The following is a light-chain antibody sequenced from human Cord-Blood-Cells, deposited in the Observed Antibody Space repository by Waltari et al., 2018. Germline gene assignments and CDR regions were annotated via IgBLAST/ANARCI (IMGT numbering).Light chain of an antibody. V-gene: IGLV2-11*01. CDR2: DVS. CDR1: SSDVGGYNY. Sequence: QSALTQPRPVSGSPGPSVTISCTGTSSDVGGYNYVSCYQQHPGKAPKRMIYDVSKRPSGVPDRFSGSKSGNTASLTISGLQAEDEADYYCCSYAGSYTSYVFGTGTKVTVL. CDR3: CSYAGSYTSYV. J-gene: IGLJ1*01.